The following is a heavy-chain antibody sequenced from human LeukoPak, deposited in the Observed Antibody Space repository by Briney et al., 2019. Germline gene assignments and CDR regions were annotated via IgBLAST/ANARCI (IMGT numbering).Heavy chain of an antibody. CDR2: ISGSGTI. Sequence: GGSLKLSCAASGFTFSDYSMNWVRQAPGKGLEWISYISGSGTIYYADSVKGRFTISRDNAQRLVYLQMNSLRAEDTAVYYCAREWDIVVVPAAPDYWGQGTLVTVSS. CDR1: GFTFSDYS. D-gene: IGHD2-2*01. CDR3: AREWDIVVVPAAPDY. V-gene: IGHV3-48*01. J-gene: IGHJ4*02.